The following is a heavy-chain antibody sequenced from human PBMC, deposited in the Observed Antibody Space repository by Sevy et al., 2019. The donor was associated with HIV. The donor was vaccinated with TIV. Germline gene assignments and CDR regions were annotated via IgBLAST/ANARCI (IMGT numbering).Heavy chain of an antibody. D-gene: IGHD6-13*01. CDR2: IKQDGSKK. V-gene: IGHV3-7*01. CDR3: AREIAAAGSY. Sequence: GESLKISCAASGFTFSSYWMTWVRQAPGKGLEWVANIKQDGSKKYYVASVKGRFTISRDNAKNSVYLQMNSLRAEDTTVYYCAREIAAAGSYWGQGTLVTVSS. J-gene: IGHJ4*02. CDR1: GFTFSSYW.